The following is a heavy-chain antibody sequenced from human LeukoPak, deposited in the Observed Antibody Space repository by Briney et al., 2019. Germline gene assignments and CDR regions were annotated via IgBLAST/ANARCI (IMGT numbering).Heavy chain of an antibody. CDR2: ISSSSGTI. J-gene: IGHJ6*02. Sequence: GGSLRLSCAASGFTFSSYSMNWVRQAPGKGLEWISYISSSSGTIYYADSVKGRFTISRDTAKNSLYLQMNSLRDEDTAVHYCARDVYGNYGMDVWGQGTTVTVSS. D-gene: IGHD2/OR15-2a*01. V-gene: IGHV3-48*02. CDR3: ARDVYGNYGMDV. CDR1: GFTFSSYS.